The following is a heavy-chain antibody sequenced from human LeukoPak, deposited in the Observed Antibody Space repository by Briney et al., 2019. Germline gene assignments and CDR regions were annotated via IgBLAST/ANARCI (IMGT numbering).Heavy chain of an antibody. CDR1: GLTFSYYW. V-gene: IGHV3-7*04. CDR2: IKQDASEE. CDR3: ARDEHQFYHSSTGRFDY. Sequence: SGGSLRLSCAASGLTFSYYWMGWVRQAPGKGLEWVANIKQDASEEYYVDSVKGRFTISRDNAKNSLYLQMDSLRAEDTAVYYCARDEHQFYHSSTGRFDYWGQGTLVTVSS. J-gene: IGHJ4*02. D-gene: IGHD2-8*02.